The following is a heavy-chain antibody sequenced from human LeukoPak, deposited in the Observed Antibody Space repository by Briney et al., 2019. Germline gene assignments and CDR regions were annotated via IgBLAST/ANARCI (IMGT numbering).Heavy chain of an antibody. V-gene: IGHV3-48*02. Sequence: GGSLRLSCAASGFTFSGYSMKWVRQAPGKGLEWVAYIRSSGYPIHYADSVKGRFTISRDNARSSVYLQMNSLREEDTAVYYCVRDPDALDYWGQGTLVTVSS. CDR2: IRSSGYPI. CDR3: VRDPDALDY. CDR1: GFTFSGYS. J-gene: IGHJ4*02.